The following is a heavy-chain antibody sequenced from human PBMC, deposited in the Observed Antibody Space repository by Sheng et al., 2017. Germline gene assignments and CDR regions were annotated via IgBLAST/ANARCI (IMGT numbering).Heavy chain of an antibody. CDR1: GYSISSGYY. CDR2: IYHSGST. J-gene: IGHJ4*02. D-gene: IGHD5-18*01. V-gene: IGHV4-38-2*01. Sequence: QVQLQESGPGLVKPSETLSLTCAVSGYSISSGYYWGWIRQPPGKGLEWIGSIYHSGSTYYNPSLKSRVTISVDTSKNQFSLKLSSVTAADTAVYYCARYSYGYLGYWGQGTLVTVSS. CDR3: ARYSYGYLGY.